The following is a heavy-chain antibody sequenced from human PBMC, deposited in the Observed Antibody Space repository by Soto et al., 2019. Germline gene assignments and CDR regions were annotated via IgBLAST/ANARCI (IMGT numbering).Heavy chain of an antibody. CDR2: IYTSGST. CDR1: GGSISSYY. Sequence: SSETLSLTCTVSGGSISSYYWSWIRQPAGKGLEWIGRIYTSGSTNYNPSLKSRVTMSVDTSKNQFSLKLSSVTAADTAVYYCARGPDIVVVPAAIRFWFAPCGQGTLVTVSS. D-gene: IGHD2-2*01. J-gene: IGHJ5*02. V-gene: IGHV4-4*07. CDR3: ARGPDIVVVPAAIRFWFAP.